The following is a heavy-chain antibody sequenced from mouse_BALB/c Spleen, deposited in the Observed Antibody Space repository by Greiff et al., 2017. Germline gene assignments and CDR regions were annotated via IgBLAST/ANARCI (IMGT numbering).Heavy chain of an antibody. CDR3: AKHWNYGSSEVFDY. CDR1: GFSLTDYG. J-gene: IGHJ2*01. CDR2: IWGGGST. D-gene: IGHD1-1*01. Sequence: VQLVESGPGLVAPSQSLSITCTVSGFSLTDYGVSWIRQPPGKGLEWLGVIWGGGSTYYNSALKSRLSISKDNSKSQVFLKMNSLQTDDTAMYYCAKHWNYGSSEVFDYWGQGTTLTVSS. V-gene: IGHV2-6-5*01.